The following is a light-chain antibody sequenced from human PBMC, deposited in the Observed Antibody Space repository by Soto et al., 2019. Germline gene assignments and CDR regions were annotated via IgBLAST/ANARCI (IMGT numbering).Light chain of an antibody. J-gene: IGKJ1*01. CDR1: QGISNY. Sequence: IHLSPSSSSQSRHVSTVETVPWXASQGISNYLAWYQQKPGKVPKLLIYAASTLQSGVPSRFSGSGSGTDFTLTISSLQPEDVATYYCQKYNSAPRTFGQGTKVDIK. CDR2: AAS. V-gene: IGKV1-27*01. CDR3: QKYNSAPRT.